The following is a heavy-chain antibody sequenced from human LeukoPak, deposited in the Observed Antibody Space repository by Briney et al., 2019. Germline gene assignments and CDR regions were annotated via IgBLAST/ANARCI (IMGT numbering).Heavy chain of an antibody. CDR3: ARVWSYDILTGQLSGLHWFDP. J-gene: IGHJ5*02. CDR1: GYTFTSYG. Sequence: ASVKVSCKASGYTFTSYGISWVRQAPGQGLVWMGWISAYNGNTNYARKLQGRVTMTTDTSTSTAYMELRSLRSDDTAVYYCARVWSYDILTGQLSGLHWFDPWGQGTLVTVSS. D-gene: IGHD3-9*01. CDR2: ISAYNGNT. V-gene: IGHV1-18*01.